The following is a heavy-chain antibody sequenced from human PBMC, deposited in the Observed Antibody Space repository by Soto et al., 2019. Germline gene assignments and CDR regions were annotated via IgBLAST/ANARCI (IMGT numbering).Heavy chain of an antibody. D-gene: IGHD3-22*01. CDR2: ISANSGNT. J-gene: IGHJ4*02. V-gene: IGHV1-18*04. CDR1: GFIFNNYA. Sequence: ASVKVSCKAFGFIFNNYAISWVRQAPGQGLEWMGWISANSGNTNYAQKLQGRVTMTTDTSTSTAYMELRSLRSDDTAVYYCATAGNYDSSGRDFWGQGTQVTAPQ. CDR3: ATAGNYDSSGRDF.